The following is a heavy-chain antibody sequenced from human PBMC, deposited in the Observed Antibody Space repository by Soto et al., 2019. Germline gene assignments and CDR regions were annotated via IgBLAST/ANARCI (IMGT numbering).Heavy chain of an antibody. CDR3: ARSFMTTGDYYYGMDV. Sequence: ESLKISCKGSGYSFTSYWIGWVRQMPGKGLEWMGIIYPGDSDTRYSPSFQGQVTISADKSISTAYLQWSSLKASDTAMYYCARSFMTTGDYYYGMDVWGQGTTVTVSS. CDR1: GYSFTSYW. D-gene: IGHD4-17*01. J-gene: IGHJ6*02. CDR2: IYPGDSDT. V-gene: IGHV5-51*01.